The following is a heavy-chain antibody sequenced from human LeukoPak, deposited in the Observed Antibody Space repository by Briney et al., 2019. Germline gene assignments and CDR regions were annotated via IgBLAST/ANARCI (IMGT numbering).Heavy chain of an antibody. D-gene: IGHD2-21*02. Sequence: SETLSLTCTVSGDSLNTYYWTWIRQTPGKELEWIGFVASSGTSNYNPSFKSRVSISIDTSKNQFSLALTSVTPADTAVYYCARVVRGVVTSNWFDPWGQGTLVSVSS. J-gene: IGHJ5*02. V-gene: IGHV4-59*01. CDR1: GDSLNTYY. CDR3: ARVVRGVVTSNWFDP. CDR2: VASSGTS.